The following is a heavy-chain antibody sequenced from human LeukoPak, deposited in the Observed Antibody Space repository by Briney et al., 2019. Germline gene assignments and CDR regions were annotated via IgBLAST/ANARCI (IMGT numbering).Heavy chain of an antibody. CDR2: IYHSGST. CDR3: AASQSGSGWGFDY. Sequence: PSETLSLTCTVSGYSISSGYYWGWIRQPPGKGLEWIGSIYHSGSTYYNPSLKSRVTISVDTSKNQFSLKLSSVTAADTAVYYCAASQSGSGWGFDYWGQGTLVTVSS. V-gene: IGHV4-38-2*02. CDR1: GYSISSGYY. J-gene: IGHJ4*02. D-gene: IGHD6-19*01.